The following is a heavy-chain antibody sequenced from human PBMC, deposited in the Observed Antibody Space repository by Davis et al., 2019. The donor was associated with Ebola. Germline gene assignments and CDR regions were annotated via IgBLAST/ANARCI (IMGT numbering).Heavy chain of an antibody. J-gene: IGHJ6*02. CDR2: IYYSGST. CDR3: ARGKKRYYDFWSGTMDV. CDR1: GGSIRSSSYY. D-gene: IGHD3-3*01. V-gene: IGHV4-39*07. Sequence: SETLSLTCTVSGGSIRSSSYYWGWIRQPPGKGLEWIGSIYYSGSTYYNPSLKSRVTISVDTSKNQFSLKLSSVTAADTAVYYCARGKKRYYDFWSGTMDVWGQGTTVTVSS.